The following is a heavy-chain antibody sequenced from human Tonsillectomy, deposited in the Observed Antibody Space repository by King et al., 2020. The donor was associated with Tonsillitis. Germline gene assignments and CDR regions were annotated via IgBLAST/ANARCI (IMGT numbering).Heavy chain of an antibody. D-gene: IGHD3-10*01. CDR2: IRYDGSNK. V-gene: IGHV3-30*02. Sequence: VQLVESGGGVVQPGGSLRLSCAASGFTFSDYGMHWVRQAPGKGLEWVSFIRYDGSNKYYADSVKGRFTISRDNSKNTLYLQMNSLRAEDTAVYYCAKELRGHFDYWGQGTLVTVSS. CDR1: GFTFSDYG. CDR3: AKELRGHFDY. J-gene: IGHJ4*02.